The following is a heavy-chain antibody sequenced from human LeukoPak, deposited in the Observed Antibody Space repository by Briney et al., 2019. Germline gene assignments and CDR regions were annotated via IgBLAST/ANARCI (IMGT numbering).Heavy chain of an antibody. CDR3: TKDAGYSSGREFDS. Sequence: GGSLRLSCAASGFTFSSYGMPWVRQAPGKGLEWVAVISYDGSNKYYADSVKGRFTISRDNSKNTLYLQMNSLRAENTAVYYCTKDAGYSSGREFDSWGQGTLVIVSS. CDR1: GFTFSSYG. J-gene: IGHJ4*02. CDR2: ISYDGSNK. V-gene: IGHV3-30*18. D-gene: IGHD6-19*01.